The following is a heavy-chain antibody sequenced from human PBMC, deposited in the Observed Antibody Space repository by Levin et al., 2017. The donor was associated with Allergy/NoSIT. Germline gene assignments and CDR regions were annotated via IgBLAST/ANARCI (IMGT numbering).Heavy chain of an antibody. CDR2: MNPNSGNT. V-gene: IGHV1-8*01. J-gene: IGHJ6*02. CDR3: ARGLGLSSSARYYYYGMDV. CDR1: GYTFTSYD. Sequence: PGGSLRLSCKASGYTFTSYDINWVRQATGQGLEWMGWMNPNSGNTGYAQKFQGRVTMTRNTSISTAYMELSSLRSEDTAVYYCARGLGLSSSARYYYYGMDVWGQGTTVTVSS. D-gene: IGHD6-6*01.